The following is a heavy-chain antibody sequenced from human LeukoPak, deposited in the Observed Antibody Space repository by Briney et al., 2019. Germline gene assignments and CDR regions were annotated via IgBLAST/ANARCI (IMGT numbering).Heavy chain of an antibody. CDR2: ISGSGGST. V-gene: IGHV3-23*01. CDR1: GFTFSSYS. J-gene: IGHJ6*03. CDR3: AKDQYGSGDGYYMDV. D-gene: IGHD3-10*01. Sequence: PGGSLRLSCAASGFTFSSYSMNWVRQAPGKGLEWVSAISGSGGSTYYADSVKGRFTISRDNSKNTLYLQMNSLRAEDTAVYYCAKDQYGSGDGYYMDVWGKGTTVTISS.